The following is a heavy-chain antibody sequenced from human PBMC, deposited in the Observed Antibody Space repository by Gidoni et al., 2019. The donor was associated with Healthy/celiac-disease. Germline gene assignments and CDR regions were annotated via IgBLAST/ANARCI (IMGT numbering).Heavy chain of an antibody. CDR2: ISWNSGSI. CDR3: AKDNSSGWYGWFDP. J-gene: IGHJ5*02. D-gene: IGHD6-19*01. CDR1: GFTFDDYA. V-gene: IGHV3-9*01. Sequence: EVQLVESGGGLVQPGRSLRLSCAASGFTFDDYAMHWVRQAPGKGLEWVSGISWNSGSIGYADSVKGRFTISRDNAKNSLYLQMNSLRAEDTALYYCAKDNSSGWYGWFDPWGQGTLVTVSS.